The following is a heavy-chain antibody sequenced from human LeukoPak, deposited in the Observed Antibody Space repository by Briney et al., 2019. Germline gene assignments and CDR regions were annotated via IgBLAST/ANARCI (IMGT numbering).Heavy chain of an antibody. D-gene: IGHD3-16*01. V-gene: IGHV3-66*02. J-gene: IGHJ4*02. CDR3: ASQEGGDYFDY. CDR2: IYSGGST. Sequence: GGSLRLSCAASGFTVSSNYMSWVRQAPGTGLEWVSVIYSGGSTYYADSVKGRFTISRDNSKNTLYLQMNSLRAEDTAVYYCASQEGGDYFDYWGQGTLVTVSS. CDR1: GFTVSSNY.